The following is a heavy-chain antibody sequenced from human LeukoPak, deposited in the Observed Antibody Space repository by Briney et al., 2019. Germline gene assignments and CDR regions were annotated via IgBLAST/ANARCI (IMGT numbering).Heavy chain of an antibody. CDR2: INHSGRT. Sequence: PSETLSLTCAVSGVSLNGYYWGWLRQTPGKGLEWIGEINHSGRTNYNPSLKSRVTISADTSKNQFSLELRSVTAADTAVYYCAKLAKYFYGSETYYFFEHWGQGTPVTASS. J-gene: IGHJ4*02. CDR1: GVSLNGYY. D-gene: IGHD3-10*01. CDR3: AKLAKYFYGSETYYFFEH. V-gene: IGHV4-34*01.